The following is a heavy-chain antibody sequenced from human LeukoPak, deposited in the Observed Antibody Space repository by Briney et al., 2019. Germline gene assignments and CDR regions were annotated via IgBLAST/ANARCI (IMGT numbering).Heavy chain of an antibody. J-gene: IGHJ4*02. CDR1: GYSFTTHW. CDR2: IYPGDSDT. Sequence: GESLKISCKGSGYSFTTHWIGWVRQMPGKGLEWMGIIYPGDSDTKYTPSFQGQVTISVDKSTNTAYLQWSSLKASDTAIYFCARRNSGYYGFDYWGQGTQVTVSS. V-gene: IGHV5-51*01. CDR3: ARRNSGYYGFDY. D-gene: IGHD5-12*01.